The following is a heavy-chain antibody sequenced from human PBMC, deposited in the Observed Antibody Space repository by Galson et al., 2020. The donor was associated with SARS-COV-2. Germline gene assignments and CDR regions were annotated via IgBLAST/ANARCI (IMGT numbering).Heavy chain of an antibody. D-gene: IGHD6-19*01. V-gene: IGHV2-5*02. Sequence: KMSGPTLANHTQTLTLTCTYPGFSPSTSGVGVGWNRQPTEKDLEWLTLIYWDDDKRYSPSLKSRLTITKDTSKNQVVLTMTNMDPVDTATYYCAHRGSGCSGEYFQHLGQGTLVAVSS. J-gene: IGHJ1*01. CDR1: GFSPSTSGVG. CDR3: AHRGSGCSGEYFQH. CDR2: IYWDDDK.